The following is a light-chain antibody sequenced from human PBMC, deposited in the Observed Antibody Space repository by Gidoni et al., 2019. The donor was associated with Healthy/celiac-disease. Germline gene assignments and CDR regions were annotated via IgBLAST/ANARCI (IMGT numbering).Light chain of an antibody. CDR1: SGHSSYA. V-gene: IGLV4-69*01. Sequence: QLVLTQSPSAAASLGASVKLTCTLSSGHSSYAIAWHQQQQEKGPRYLMKLNSDGSHSKGDGIPDRFSGSSSGAERYLTISSLQSADEADYYCQTWGTGFWVFGGGTKLTVL. CDR3: QTWGTGFWV. J-gene: IGLJ3*02. CDR2: LNSDGSH.